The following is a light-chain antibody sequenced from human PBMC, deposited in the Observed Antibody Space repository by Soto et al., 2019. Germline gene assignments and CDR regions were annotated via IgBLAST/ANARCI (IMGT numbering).Light chain of an antibody. CDR2: MVS. CDR1: SSDVGGYKY. J-gene: IGLJ1*01. CDR3: SSYTATSTYV. Sequence: QSVLTQPASVSGSPGQSITITCTGTSSDVGGYKYVSWYQQNPGKAPKLLIYMVSNRPSGVSNWFSGSKAGNTASLTISGLQAEDEADYYCSSYTATSTYVFGTGTKVTVL. V-gene: IGLV2-14*01.